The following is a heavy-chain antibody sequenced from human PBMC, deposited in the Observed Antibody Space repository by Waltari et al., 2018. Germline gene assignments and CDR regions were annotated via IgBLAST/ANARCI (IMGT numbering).Heavy chain of an antibody. V-gene: IGHV1-69*05. D-gene: IGHD5-12*01. Sequence: QVQLVQSGAEVKKPGSSVKVSCKASGGTFSSYAISWVRQAPGQGLEWMGGSSPIFGTANYAQKFQGIVTITTDESTSTAYMELSSLRSEDTAVYYCARSLVEMATIKGHDAFDIWGQGTMVTVSS. CDR2: SSPIFGTA. J-gene: IGHJ3*02. CDR1: GGTFSSYA. CDR3: ARSLVEMATIKGHDAFDI.